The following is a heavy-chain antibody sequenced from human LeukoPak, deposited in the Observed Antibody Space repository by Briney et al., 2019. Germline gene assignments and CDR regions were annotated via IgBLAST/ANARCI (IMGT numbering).Heavy chain of an antibody. CDR3: TGTDYYDSSGLFTSDY. J-gene: IGHJ4*02. CDR1: GFTFSSYA. V-gene: IGHV3-73*01. D-gene: IGHD3-22*01. CDR2: IRSKANSYAT. Sequence: GGSLRLSCAASGFTFSSYAMHWVRQAPGKGLEWVGHIRSKANSYATAYAASVKCRFTISRDDSKNTAYLQMNSLKTEDTAVYYCTGTDYYDSSGLFTSDYWGQGTLVTVSS.